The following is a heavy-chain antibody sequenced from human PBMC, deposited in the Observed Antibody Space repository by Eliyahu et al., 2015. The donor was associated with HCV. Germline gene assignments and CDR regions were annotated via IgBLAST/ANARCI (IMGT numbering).Heavy chain of an antibody. V-gene: IGHV3-30-3*01. CDR1: GFTFSSYA. CDR3: ARIQRAWNAFDI. Sequence: QVQLVXSGGGVVQPGRSLRLSCAASGFTFSSYAMHWVRQAPGKGLEWVAVISYDGSNKYYADSVKGRFTISRDNSKNTLYLQMNSLRAEDTAVYYCARIQRAWNAFDIWGQGTMVTVSS. J-gene: IGHJ3*02. D-gene: IGHD1-1*01. CDR2: ISYDGSNK.